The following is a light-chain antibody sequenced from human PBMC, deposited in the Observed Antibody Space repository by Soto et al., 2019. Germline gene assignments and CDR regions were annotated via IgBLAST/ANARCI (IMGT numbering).Light chain of an antibody. J-gene: IGKJ4*01. CDR1: QSVLYSSNNKNY. CDR3: QQYYTTPSPT. Sequence: DIVMTQSPESLAVSLGERATINCKSSQSVLYSSNNKNYLAWYQQKPGQPPKLLIYWASTRESGVPDRFSGSGSETDFTLTISSLQAEDVAVYHCQQYYTTPSPTFGGGTKVEIK. CDR2: WAS. V-gene: IGKV4-1*01.